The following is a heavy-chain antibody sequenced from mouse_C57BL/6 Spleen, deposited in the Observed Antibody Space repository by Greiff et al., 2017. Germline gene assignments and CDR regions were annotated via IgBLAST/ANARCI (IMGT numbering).Heavy chain of an antibody. D-gene: IGHD1-3*01. Sequence: VQLKQSGPELVKPGASVKISCKASGYSFTGYYMNWVKQSPEKSLEWIGEINPSTGGTTYNQKFKAKATLTVDKSSSTAYMQLKSLTSEDSAVYYCAAHGYYAMDYWGQGTSVTVSS. CDR3: AAHGYYAMDY. J-gene: IGHJ4*01. CDR1: GYSFTGYY. V-gene: IGHV1-42*01. CDR2: INPSTGGT.